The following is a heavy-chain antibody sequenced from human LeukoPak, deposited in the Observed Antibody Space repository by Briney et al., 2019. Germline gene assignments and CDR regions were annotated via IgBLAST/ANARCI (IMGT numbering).Heavy chain of an antibody. CDR1: GGSFSGYY. CDR3: ARGGYCSSTSCYFMYWFDP. V-gene: IGHV4-34*01. D-gene: IGHD2-2*01. J-gene: IGHJ5*02. CDR2: INHSGST. Sequence: PSETLSLTCAVYGGSFSGYYWSWIRQPPGKGLEWIGEINHSGSTNYNPSLKSRVTISVDTSKNQFSLKLSSVTAADTAVYYCARGGYCSSTSCYFMYWFDPWGQGTLVTVSS.